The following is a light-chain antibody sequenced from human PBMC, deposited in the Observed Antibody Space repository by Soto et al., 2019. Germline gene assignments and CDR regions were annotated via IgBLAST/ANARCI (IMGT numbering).Light chain of an antibody. Sequence: QSALTQPASVSGSPGQSITISCTGTSSDVGGFLYVSWFQQHPGKAPKLMIYAVSNRPSGISNSFSGSKSGNTASLTISGLQAEDEADYYCSSYSSSSTLVVFGGGTKVTVL. CDR2: AVS. J-gene: IGLJ2*01. CDR1: SSDVGGFLY. V-gene: IGLV2-14*01. CDR3: SSYSSSSTLVV.